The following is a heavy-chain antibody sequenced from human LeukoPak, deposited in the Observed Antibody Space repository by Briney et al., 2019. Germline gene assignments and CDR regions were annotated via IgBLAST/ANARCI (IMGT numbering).Heavy chain of an antibody. CDR1: GYSFTGYY. Sequence: GASVKVSCKASGYSFTGYYMHWVRKPHGPGLEWMGWINPNSGGTNYAQKFQDRVTMTRDTSISTAYMELSRLRSDDTAVYYCARDRSITGTTVPFDYWGQGTLVTVSS. V-gene: IGHV1-2*02. D-gene: IGHD1/OR15-1a*01. CDR3: ARDRSITGTTVPFDY. J-gene: IGHJ4*02. CDR2: INPNSGGT.